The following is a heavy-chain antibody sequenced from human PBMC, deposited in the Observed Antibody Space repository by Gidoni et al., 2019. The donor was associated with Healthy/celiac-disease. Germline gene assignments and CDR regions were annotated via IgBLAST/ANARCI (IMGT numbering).Heavy chain of an antibody. CDR1: GFTFSSYA. J-gene: IGHJ4*02. Sequence: QVQLVESGGRVVQPGRSLRLSCQPSGFTFSSYAMHWVRQAPGKGLGWVAVKAYDGSNKYYADSVKGRFTISRDNSKNTLYLQMNSLRAEDTAVYYCAKVKQNPRSDITMRAYDYWGQGTLVTVSS. V-gene: IGHV3-30*18. D-gene: IGHD3-22*01. CDR2: KAYDGSNK. CDR3: AKVKQNPRSDITMRAYDY.